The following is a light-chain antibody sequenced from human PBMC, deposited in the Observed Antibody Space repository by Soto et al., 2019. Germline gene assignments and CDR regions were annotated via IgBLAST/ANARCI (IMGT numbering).Light chain of an antibody. CDR3: SSYVTGNSLI. Sequence: QSVLTQPPSASGSPGQSVTISCTGTSRDVGGHDYVSWYQQHPGKAPQLIIYELSKRPSGVPDRFSGSKSGNTASLTVSGLQAEDEADYYCSSYVTGNSLIFGGGTKLTVL. J-gene: IGLJ2*01. V-gene: IGLV2-8*01. CDR2: ELS. CDR1: SRDVGGHDY.